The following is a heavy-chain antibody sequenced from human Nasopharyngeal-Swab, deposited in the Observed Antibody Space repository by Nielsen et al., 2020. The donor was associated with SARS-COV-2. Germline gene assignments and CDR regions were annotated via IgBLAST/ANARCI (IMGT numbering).Heavy chain of an antibody. J-gene: IGHJ4*02. CDR3: ARSKSAILLYFDY. CDR2: ISSSGSTI. V-gene: IGHV3-11*01. D-gene: IGHD2-2*01. Sequence: GGSLRLSCAASGFTFSDYYMSWIRQAPGKGLEWVSYISSSGSTIYYADSVKGRFTISRDNAKNSLYLQMNSLRAEDTAVYYCARSKSAILLYFDYWGQGTLVTVSS. CDR1: GFTFSDYY.